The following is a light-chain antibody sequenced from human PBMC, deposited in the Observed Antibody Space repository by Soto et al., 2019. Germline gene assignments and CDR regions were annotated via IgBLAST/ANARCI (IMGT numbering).Light chain of an antibody. CDR2: DAS. J-gene: IGKJ5*01. CDR1: QSVSSY. CDR3: QQRSNWPIT. Sequence: EKVLTLSTATLLLSPGSTNTLTCRTSQSVSSYYAWYQQKPGRAPRLLIYDASNRATGIPARFIGSGSGTDSTLTISSLEPEDFAVYYCQQRSNWPITFGQGTRLEIK. V-gene: IGKV3-11*01.